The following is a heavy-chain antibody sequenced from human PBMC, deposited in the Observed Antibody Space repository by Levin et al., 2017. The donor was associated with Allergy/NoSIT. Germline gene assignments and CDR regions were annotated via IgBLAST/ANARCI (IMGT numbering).Heavy chain of an antibody. CDR3: AKDRRVIAAAGYFDY. Sequence: LSLTCAASGFTFSSYGMHWVRQAPGKGLEWVAVISYDGSNKYYADSVKGRFTISRDNSKNTLYLQMNSLRAEDTAVYYCAKDRRVIAAAGYFDYWGQGTLVTVSS. D-gene: IGHD6-13*01. V-gene: IGHV3-30*18. J-gene: IGHJ4*02. CDR2: ISYDGSNK. CDR1: GFTFSSYG.